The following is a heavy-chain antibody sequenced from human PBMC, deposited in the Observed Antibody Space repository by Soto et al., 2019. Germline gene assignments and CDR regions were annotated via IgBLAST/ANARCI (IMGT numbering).Heavy chain of an antibody. V-gene: IGHV3-74*01. CDR2: INSDGSST. D-gene: IGHD2-15*01. CDR3: VRTSLVVAAASREDY. CDR1: GFTFSSYW. Sequence: EVQLVESGGGLVQPGASLRLSCAASGFTFSSYWMHWVRQAPGKGLVWVSRINSDGSSTSYAGSVKGRFTISRDNAKNTLYLQMNSLRAEETAVYYCVRTSLVVAAASREDYWGQGTLVTVSS. J-gene: IGHJ4*02.